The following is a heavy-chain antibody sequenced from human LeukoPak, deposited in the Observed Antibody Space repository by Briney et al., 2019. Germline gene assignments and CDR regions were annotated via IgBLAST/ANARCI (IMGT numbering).Heavy chain of an antibody. Sequence: ASVKVSCKASGYTFTSYGISWVRQAPGQGLEWMGWISAYNGNTNYAQKLQGRVTMTTDTSTSTAYMELRSLRSDDTAVYYCAGAPLTTGTTKSWFDPWGQGTLVTVSS. CDR2: ISAYNGNT. CDR3: AGAPLTTGTTKSWFDP. J-gene: IGHJ5*02. D-gene: IGHD1-1*01. V-gene: IGHV1-18*01. CDR1: GYTFTSYG.